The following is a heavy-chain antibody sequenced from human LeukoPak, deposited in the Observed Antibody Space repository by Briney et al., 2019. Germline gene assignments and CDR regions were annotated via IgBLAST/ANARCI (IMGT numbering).Heavy chain of an antibody. V-gene: IGHV4-39*07. J-gene: IGHJ4*02. CDR1: GGSISSSSYY. D-gene: IGHD4-23*01. CDR2: IYYSGST. CDR3: ARDPLGFVTVVTRGDY. Sequence: SETLSLTCTVSGGSISSSSYYWGWIRQPPGKGLEWIGSIYYSGSTYYNPSLKSRVTISVDTSKNQFSLKLSSVTAADTAVYYCARDPLGFVTVVTRGDYWGQGTLVTVSS.